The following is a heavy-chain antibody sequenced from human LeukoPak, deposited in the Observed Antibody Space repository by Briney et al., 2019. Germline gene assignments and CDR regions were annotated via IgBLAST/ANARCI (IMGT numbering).Heavy chain of an antibody. D-gene: IGHD6-13*01. J-gene: IGHJ6*04. V-gene: IGHV1-2*04. CDR3: ARDRPIAAAGLANYYYYGMDV. Sequence: ASVKVSCKASGYTFTSYGIRWVRQAPGQGLDWMGWINPNSGGTNYAQKFQGWVTMTRDTSISTAYMELSRLRSDDTAVYYCARDRPIAAAGLANYYYYGMDVWGKGTTVTVSS. CDR1: GYTFTSYG. CDR2: INPNSGGT.